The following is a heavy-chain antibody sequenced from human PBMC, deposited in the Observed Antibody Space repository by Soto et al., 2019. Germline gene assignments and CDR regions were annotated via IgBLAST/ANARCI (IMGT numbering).Heavy chain of an antibody. J-gene: IGHJ6*02. V-gene: IGHV4-31*03. CDR2: IYYSGTT. D-gene: IGHD3-10*01. Sequence: SQTLSLTCTVSGGSISSGGYYWSWLRQHTGRGLEWIGYIYYSGTTYYNPSLKRRVTISVATSKNQFSLKLSSVTAADTAVYYIAIQMGRPYGAGSFYYYYGMDVWGQGTTVTVSS. CDR1: GGSISSGGYY. CDR3: AIQMGRPYGAGSFYYYYGMDV.